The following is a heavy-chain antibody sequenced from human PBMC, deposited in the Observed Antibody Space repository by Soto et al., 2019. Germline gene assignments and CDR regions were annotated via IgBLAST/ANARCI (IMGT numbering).Heavy chain of an antibody. Sequence: GGSLRLSCAASGFTFSSYSMNWVRQAPGKGLEWVSSISSSSSYIYYADSVKGRFTISRDNAKNSLYLQMNSLRAEDTAVYYCAREATYSSGWPYYYYGMDVWGPVTTVTVSS. CDR3: AREATYSSGWPYYYYGMDV. D-gene: IGHD6-19*01. J-gene: IGHJ6*02. CDR2: ISSSSSYI. V-gene: IGHV3-21*01. CDR1: GFTFSSYS.